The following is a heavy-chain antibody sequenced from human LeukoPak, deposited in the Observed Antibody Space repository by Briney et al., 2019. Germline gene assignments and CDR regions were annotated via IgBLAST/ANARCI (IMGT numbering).Heavy chain of an antibody. CDR3: ARGYSSSWYGPTGFDY. J-gene: IGHJ4*02. D-gene: IGHD6-13*01. Sequence: SVKVSCKASGYTFTGYYMHWVRQAPGQGLEWMGWINPNSGGTNYAQKFQGRVTMTRDTSISTAYMELSRLRSDDTAVCYCARGYSSSWYGPTGFDYWGQGTLVTVSS. CDR1: GYTFTGYY. CDR2: INPNSGGT. V-gene: IGHV1-2*02.